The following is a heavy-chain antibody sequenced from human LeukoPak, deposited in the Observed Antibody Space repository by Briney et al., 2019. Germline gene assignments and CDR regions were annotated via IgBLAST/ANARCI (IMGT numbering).Heavy chain of an antibody. CDR2: ISYDGSNK. V-gene: IGHV3-30*18. CDR1: GFTFSSYS. CDR3: AKDRRNYDILSGYYDY. D-gene: IGHD3-9*01. J-gene: IGHJ4*02. Sequence: GGSLRLSCAASGFTFSSYSMNWVRQAPGKGLEWVALISYDGSNKYYADSVKGRFTISRDKSKNTLYLQMDTLRAEDTAVYYCAKDRRNYDILSGYYDYWGQGTLVTVSS.